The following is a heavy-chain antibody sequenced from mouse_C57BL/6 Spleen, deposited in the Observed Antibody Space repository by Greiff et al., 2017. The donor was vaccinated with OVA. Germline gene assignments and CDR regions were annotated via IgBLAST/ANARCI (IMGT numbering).Heavy chain of an antibody. CDR2: INPNNGGT. CDR3: AREEFITTVVAPGY. CDR1: GYTFTDYY. D-gene: IGHD1-1*01. J-gene: IGHJ2*01. Sequence: EVKLQQSGPELVKPGASVKISCKASGYTFTDYYMNWVKQSHGKSLEWIGDINPNNGGTSYNQKFKGKATLTVDKSSSTAYMELRSLTSEDSAVYYCAREEFITTVVAPGYWGQGTTLTVSS. V-gene: IGHV1-26*01.